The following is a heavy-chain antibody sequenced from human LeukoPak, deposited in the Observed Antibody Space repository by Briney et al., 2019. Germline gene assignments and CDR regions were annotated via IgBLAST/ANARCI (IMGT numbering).Heavy chain of an antibody. D-gene: IGHD3-3*01. Sequence: PGGSPRLFCAASGFTFNNYGVNWVRQAPGKGLEWVSGISGNGDTRYYADSVKGRFTISRDNSKNTLFMQMNSLTAEDTAMYYCAKDLEYYNSFACDIWGQGTMVTISS. CDR3: AKDLEYYNSFACDI. CDR1: GFTFNNYG. J-gene: IGHJ3*02. V-gene: IGHV3-23*01. CDR2: ISGNGDTR.